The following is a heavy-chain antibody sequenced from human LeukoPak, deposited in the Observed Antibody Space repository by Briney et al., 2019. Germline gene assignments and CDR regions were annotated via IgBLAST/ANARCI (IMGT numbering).Heavy chain of an antibody. D-gene: IGHD1-26*01. CDR1: GYRFTNFG. J-gene: IGHJ3*02. CDR3: AKVDPPIIAGARGDAFEI. V-gene: IGHV1-18*01. Sequence: GASVEVSCKASGYRFTNFGITWVRQAPGQGLEWMGWTTPYDDNPEYGKKFQGRVTMTTDTSTDTAYLEVSSLRPDDTAAYYCAKVDPPIIAGARGDAFEIWGQGTLVTVSS. CDR2: TTPYDDNP.